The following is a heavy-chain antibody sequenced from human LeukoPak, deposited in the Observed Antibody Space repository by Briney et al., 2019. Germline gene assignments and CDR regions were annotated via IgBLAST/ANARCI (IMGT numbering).Heavy chain of an antibody. J-gene: IGHJ3*02. Sequence: SQTLSLTCAISGDSVSSNSAAWNWIRQSPSRGLEWLGRTYYRSKWYNDYAVSVKSRITINPDTSKNQFSLQLNSVTPEDTAVYYCAREHRVRGTTGTGGAFDIWGQGTMVTVSS. CDR2: TYYRSKWYN. V-gene: IGHV6-1*01. D-gene: IGHD1-1*01. CDR3: AREHRVRGTTGTGGAFDI. CDR1: GDSVSSNSAA.